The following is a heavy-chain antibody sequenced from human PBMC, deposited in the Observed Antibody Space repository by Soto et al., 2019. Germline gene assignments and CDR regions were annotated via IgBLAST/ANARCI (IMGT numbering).Heavy chain of an antibody. D-gene: IGHD5-12*01. CDR3: ARPLRDGYNSRDY. Sequence: PGESLKISCKGSGYSFTSYWIGWVRQMPGKGLEWMGIIYPGDSDTRYSPSFQGQVTISADKSISTAYLRWSSLKASDTAMYYCARPLRDGYNSRDYWGQGTLVTVSS. CDR1: GYSFTSYW. V-gene: IGHV5-51*01. J-gene: IGHJ4*02. CDR2: IYPGDSDT.